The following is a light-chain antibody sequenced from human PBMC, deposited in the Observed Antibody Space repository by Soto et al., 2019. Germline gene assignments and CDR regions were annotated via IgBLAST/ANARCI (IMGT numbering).Light chain of an antibody. CDR2: DAS. Sequence: DIQMTQSPSSLSASVGDRVTITCRTSQSISTSLNWYQHKPGKAPKLLIYDASTLESGVPSRFSGSRSGTEFTLTISSLQPDDFATYYCQQYNSYSWTFGQGTKVDI. V-gene: IGKV1-5*01. CDR1: QSISTS. CDR3: QQYNSYSWT. J-gene: IGKJ1*01.